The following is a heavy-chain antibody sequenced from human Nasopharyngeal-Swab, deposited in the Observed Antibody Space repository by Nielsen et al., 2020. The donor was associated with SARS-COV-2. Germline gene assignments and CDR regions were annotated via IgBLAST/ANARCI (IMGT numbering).Heavy chain of an antibody. V-gene: IGHV3-23*03. Sequence: GGSLRLSCAATGFTFSNYAMSWVRPAPGKGLEWVSVSFSGGSSTSYADSVKGRFSISRDNSKNTLYLQMNNLRAEDTAVYYCARGSSGWQFYFDYWGQGTLVTVSS. D-gene: IGHD6-19*01. CDR1: GFTFSNYA. J-gene: IGHJ4*02. CDR2: SFSGGSST. CDR3: ARGSSGWQFYFDY.